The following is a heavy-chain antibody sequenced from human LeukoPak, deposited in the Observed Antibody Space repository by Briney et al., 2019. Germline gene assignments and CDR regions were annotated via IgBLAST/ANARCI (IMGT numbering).Heavy chain of an antibody. Sequence: PSETLSLTCSISGDSITTNSYWWGWIRQSPGKGLEWNGSIYSSGNSYYNPSLNTRATISPNTSNNQYSVRLTSVTAADTAVYYCARRGIWERPIGNWFDPWGQGILVTVSS. CDR3: ARRGIWERPIGNWFDP. CDR1: GDSITTNSYW. J-gene: IGHJ5*02. CDR2: IYSSGNS. D-gene: IGHD1-26*01. V-gene: IGHV4-39*01.